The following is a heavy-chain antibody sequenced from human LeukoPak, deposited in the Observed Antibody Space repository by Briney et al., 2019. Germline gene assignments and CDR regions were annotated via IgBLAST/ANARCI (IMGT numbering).Heavy chain of an antibody. Sequence: SETLSLTCAVYGGSFSGCYWSWIRQPPGKGLEWIGEINHSGSTNYNPSLKSRVTISVDTSKNQFSLKLSSVTAADTAVYYCARGPFKSLSIAARYFDDWGQGTLVTVSS. CDR1: GGSFSGCY. CDR2: INHSGST. CDR3: ARGPFKSLSIAARYFDD. V-gene: IGHV4-34*01. J-gene: IGHJ4*02. D-gene: IGHD6-6*01.